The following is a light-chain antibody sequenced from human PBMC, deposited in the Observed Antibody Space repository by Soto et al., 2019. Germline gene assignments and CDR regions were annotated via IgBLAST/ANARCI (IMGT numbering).Light chain of an antibody. V-gene: IGKV3-20*01. CDR3: HQYGSSMWT. J-gene: IGKJ1*01. CDR2: GAS. Sequence: EIVLTQSPGTLSLSPGERATLSCRASQSVSSSHLTWYQQKPGQAPRLLIYGASTRATGIPDRFSGSGSGTDFTLTISRLEPEDFAVYYCHQYGSSMWTFGQGTKVEIK. CDR1: QSVSSSH.